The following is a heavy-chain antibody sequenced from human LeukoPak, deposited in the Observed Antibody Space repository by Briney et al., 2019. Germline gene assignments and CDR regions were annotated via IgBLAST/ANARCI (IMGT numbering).Heavy chain of an antibody. J-gene: IGHJ6*02. D-gene: IGHD4-17*01. CDR2: ISYDGSNK. CDR3: ARDYGDYYYYGMDV. V-gene: IGHV3-30-3*01. CDR1: GFTFSSYA. Sequence: GGSLRLSCAASGFTFSSYAMHWVRQAPGEGLEWVAVISYDGSNKYYADSVKGRFTISRDNSKNTLYLQMNSLRAEDTAVYYCARDYGDYYYYGMDVWGQGTTVTVSS.